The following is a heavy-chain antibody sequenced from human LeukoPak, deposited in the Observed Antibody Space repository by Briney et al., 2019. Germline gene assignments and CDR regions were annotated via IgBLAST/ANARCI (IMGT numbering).Heavy chain of an antibody. V-gene: IGHV3-23*01. CDR1: GFTFSSYA. J-gene: IGHJ4*02. Sequence: GGSLRLSCAASGFTFSSYAMSGVRQAPGKGLEWVSAICGSGGSTYYEDSVKGRFTISRDNSKNTLYLQMNSLRAEDTAVYYCAKDPVGDTALLDYWGQGTLVTVSS. CDR3: AKDPVGDTALLDY. CDR2: ICGSGGST. D-gene: IGHD5-18*01.